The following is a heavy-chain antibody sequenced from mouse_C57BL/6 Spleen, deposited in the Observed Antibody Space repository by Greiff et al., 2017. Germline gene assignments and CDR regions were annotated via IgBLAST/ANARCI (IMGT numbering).Heavy chain of an antibody. J-gene: IGHJ2*01. CDR3: ARSPPNYYGSSYSDY. CDR2: IYPGSGST. CDR1: GYTFTSYW. V-gene: IGHV1-55*01. D-gene: IGHD1-1*01. Sequence: VQLQQSGAELVKPGASVKMSCKASGYTFTSYWITWVKQRPGQGLEWIGDIYPGSGSTNYNEKFKSKATLTVDTSSSTAYMQLSSLTSEDSAVYYCARSPPNYYGSSYSDYWGQGTTLTVSS.